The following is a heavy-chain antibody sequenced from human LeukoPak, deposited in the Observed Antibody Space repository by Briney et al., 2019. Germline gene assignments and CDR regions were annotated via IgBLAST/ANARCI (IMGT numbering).Heavy chain of an antibody. Sequence: GSSVKVSCKASGYTFTSYDINWVRQATGQGLEWMGWMNPNSGNTGYAQKFQGRVTITRNTSISTAYLELSSLRSEDTAVYYCARVGFRGEPIDCWGQGTLVTVSS. CDR3: ARVGFRGEPIDC. D-gene: IGHD3-10*01. CDR1: GYTFTSYD. J-gene: IGHJ4*02. CDR2: MNPNSGNT. V-gene: IGHV1-8*01.